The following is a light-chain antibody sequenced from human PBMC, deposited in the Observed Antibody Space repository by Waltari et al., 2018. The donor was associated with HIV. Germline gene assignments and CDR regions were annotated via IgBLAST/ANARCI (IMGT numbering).Light chain of an antibody. J-gene: IGKJ2*04. CDR3: QQSYRIPRS. Sequence: DIRMTHSPSSFFPSVGDRVTITSRASESIGKYLNWYQQKPGKAPKLLIHAASTLEGGVPSRFSGSGSGTDFSLTISGLQREDIATYYCQQSYRIPRSFGQGTKLEIK. CDR1: ESIGKY. V-gene: IGKV1-39*01. CDR2: AAS.